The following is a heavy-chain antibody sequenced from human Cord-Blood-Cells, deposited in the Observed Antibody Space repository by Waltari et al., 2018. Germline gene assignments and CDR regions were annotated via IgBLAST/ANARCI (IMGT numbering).Heavy chain of an antibody. CDR1: GYTFTGYY. D-gene: IGHD3-22*01. Sequence: QVQLVQSGAEVKKPGASVKVSCKASGYTFTGYYMHWVRQAPGQGLEWMGWVNPNSGGTNYARKFQGRVTMTRDTSISPAYLELSRLRSDATAVYYCAREEGANYDSSGYFDYWGQGTRVTVSS. V-gene: IGHV1-2*02. J-gene: IGHJ4*02. CDR2: VNPNSGGT. CDR3: AREEGANYDSSGYFDY.